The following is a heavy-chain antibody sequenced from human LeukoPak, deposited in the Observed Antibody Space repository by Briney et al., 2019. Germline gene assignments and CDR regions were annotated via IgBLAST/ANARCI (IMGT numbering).Heavy chain of an antibody. CDR3: ARDTGPIVGATTGAFDI. CDR1: GGTFSSYA. Sequence: SVKVSCKASGGTFSSYAISWVRQAPGQGLEWMGGIIPIFGTANYAQKFQGRVTITADESTSTAYMELSSLRSEDTAVYYCARDTGPIVGATTGAFDIWGQGTMVAVSS. D-gene: IGHD1-26*01. J-gene: IGHJ3*02. V-gene: IGHV1-69*13. CDR2: IIPIFGTA.